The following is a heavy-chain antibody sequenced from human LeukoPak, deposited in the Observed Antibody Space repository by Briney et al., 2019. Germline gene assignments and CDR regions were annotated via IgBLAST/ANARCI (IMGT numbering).Heavy chain of an antibody. Sequence: ASVKVSCKASGYTFTSYDINWVRQATGQGLEWMGWMNPNSGNTGYAQKFQGRLTMTRDMSTSTVYMELSSLRSEDTALYYCATAGRRLFGVLIPLSFDYWGQGTLVTVSS. CDR2: MNPNSGNT. J-gene: IGHJ4*02. V-gene: IGHV1-8*01. CDR1: GYTFTSYD. D-gene: IGHD3-3*01. CDR3: ATAGRRLFGVLIPLSFDY.